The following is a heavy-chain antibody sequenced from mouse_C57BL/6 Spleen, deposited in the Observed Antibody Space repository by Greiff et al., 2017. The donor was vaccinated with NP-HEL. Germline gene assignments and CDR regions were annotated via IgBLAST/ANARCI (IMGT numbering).Heavy chain of an antibody. J-gene: IGHJ4*01. CDR3: AMGGNYVYYAMDY. CDR1: GYTFTSYW. Sequence: VQLQQPGAELVKPGASVKVSCKASGYTFTSYWMHWVKQRPGQGLEWIGRIHPSDSDTNYNQKFKGKATLTVDKSSSTAYMQLSSLTSEDSAVYYCAMGGNYVYYAMDYWGQGTSVTVSS. D-gene: IGHD2-1*01. CDR2: IHPSDSDT. V-gene: IGHV1-74*01.